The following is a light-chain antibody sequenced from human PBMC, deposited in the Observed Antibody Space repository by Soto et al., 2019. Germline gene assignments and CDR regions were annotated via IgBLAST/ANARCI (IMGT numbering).Light chain of an antibody. Sequence: QSALTQPASVSGSPGQSITISSTGTSSDIGHYDYVSWYQQNPGKAPKLLIYHVTYRPSGVSNRYSGSKSGNSASLTISGLQADDEADYYCCSLTTSHTYVFGSGTKLTVL. V-gene: IGLV2-14*03. J-gene: IGLJ1*01. CDR2: HVT. CDR1: SSDIGHYDY. CDR3: CSLTTSHTYV.